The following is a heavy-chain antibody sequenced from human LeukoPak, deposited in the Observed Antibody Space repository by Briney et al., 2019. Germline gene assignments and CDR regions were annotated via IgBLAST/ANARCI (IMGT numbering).Heavy chain of an antibody. V-gene: IGHV3-48*02. D-gene: IGHD6-19*01. CDR2: ISSSSSTI. Sequence: GGSLRLSCAASGFTFGTYAMNWVRQAPGKGLEWVSYISSSSSTIYFPDSVKGRFTISRDNAKNSLYLQMNGLRDEDTAVYYCARGAGSGYFDYWGQGTLVTVSS. CDR1: GFTFGTYA. CDR3: ARGAGSGYFDY. J-gene: IGHJ4*02.